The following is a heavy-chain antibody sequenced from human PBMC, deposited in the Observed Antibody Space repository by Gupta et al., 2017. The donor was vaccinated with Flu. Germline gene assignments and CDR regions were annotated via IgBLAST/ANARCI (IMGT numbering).Heavy chain of an antibody. D-gene: IGHD3-10*01. J-gene: IGHJ5*02. V-gene: IGHV4-61*02. CDR2: IYTSGST. CDR3: ARDTLHQGSGSYYSWFDP. Sequence: QVQLQESGPGLVKPSQTLSLTCTVSGGSISSGSYYWSWIRQPAGKGLEWIGRIYTSGSTNYNPSLKSRVPISVDTSKNQFSLKLSSVTAADTAVYYCARDTLHQGSGSYYSWFDPWGQGTRVTVSS. CDR1: GGSISSGSYY.